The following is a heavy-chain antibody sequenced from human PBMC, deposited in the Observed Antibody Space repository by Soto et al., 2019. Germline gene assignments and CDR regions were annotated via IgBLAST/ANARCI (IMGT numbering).Heavy chain of an antibody. CDR2: ISDNGGRT. D-gene: IGHD3-3*02. CDR3: AKRELDDK. J-gene: IGHJ4*02. Sequence: EVQLLESGGRFVQPGGSLRLSCAASGVTFRRYGMRWVRQAPGKGLEWISAISDNGGRTDYADSVKGRFTISRDNSKNTLFLQMNTLTAEDTAVYYCAKRELDDKWGQGTLVTVS. CDR1: GVTFRRYG. V-gene: IGHV3-23*01.